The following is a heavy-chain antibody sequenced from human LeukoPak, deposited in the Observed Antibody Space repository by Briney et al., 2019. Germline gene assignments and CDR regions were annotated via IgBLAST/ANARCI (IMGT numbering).Heavy chain of an antibody. D-gene: IGHD5-24*01. Sequence: GGSLRLSCAASGFTFSTYEMNWVRQAPGKGLEWVSYISSSGSIIHYADSVRGRFTIYRDNAKNSLYLQMNSLRAEDTAIYYCARDGDDYDDVEYSQHWGQGTLVSVSS. CDR3: ARDGDDYDDVEYSQH. J-gene: IGHJ1*01. V-gene: IGHV3-48*03. CDR2: ISSSGSII. CDR1: GFTFSTYE.